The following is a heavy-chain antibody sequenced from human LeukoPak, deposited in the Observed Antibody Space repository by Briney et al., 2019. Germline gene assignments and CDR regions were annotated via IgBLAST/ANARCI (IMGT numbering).Heavy chain of an antibody. Sequence: TSETLSLTCAVYGGSFSGYYWSWIRQPPGKGLEWIGEINHSGSTNYNPSLKSRVTISVDTSKNQFSLKLSSVTAADTAVYYCAGGDSGSYHPGPIDYWGQGTLVTVSS. CDR1: GGSFSGYY. J-gene: IGHJ4*02. V-gene: IGHV4-34*01. CDR3: AGGDSGSYHPGPIDY. D-gene: IGHD1-26*01. CDR2: INHSGST.